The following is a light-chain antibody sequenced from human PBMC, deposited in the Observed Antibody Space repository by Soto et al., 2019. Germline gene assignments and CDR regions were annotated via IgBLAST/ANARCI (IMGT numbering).Light chain of an antibody. CDR3: QKYDSAPT. CDR2: AAS. V-gene: IGKV1-27*01. J-gene: IGKJ1*01. Sequence: DIRMTQSPSSLSASVGDRVTITCRASQGISNALAWYQQRPGKVPKLLMYAASTLQSGVPSRFSGSGSGTDFTLTISSLQPEDVATYYCQKYDSAPTFGQGTKVEIK. CDR1: QGISNA.